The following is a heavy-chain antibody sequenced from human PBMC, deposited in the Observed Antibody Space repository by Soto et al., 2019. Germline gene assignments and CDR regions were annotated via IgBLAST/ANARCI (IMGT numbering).Heavy chain of an antibody. CDR1: NGSIGTYY. CDR3: ARVKRSGLPGRKYYFDY. D-gene: IGHD6-25*01. CDR2: VYYDGTT. V-gene: IGHV4-59*01. J-gene: IGHJ4*01. Sequence: PSETLSLTCTVSNGSIGTYYWSWIRQPPGRGMERIGYVYYDGTTIYNPSLKSRLTMSVDTPENQFSLRLKSVTAADTATYFCARVKRSGLPGRKYYFDYWGHGTLVTVSS.